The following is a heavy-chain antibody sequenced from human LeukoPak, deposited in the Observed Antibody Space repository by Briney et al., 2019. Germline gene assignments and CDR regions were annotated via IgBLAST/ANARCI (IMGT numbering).Heavy chain of an antibody. D-gene: IGHD1-26*01. CDR2: ISNSSRYI. CDR1: GFTFSSYT. Sequence: GGSLRLSCAASGFTFSSYTMNWVRQAPGKGLEWVSCISNSSRYIYYADSVKGRFTISRDNAKNSLFLQMNSLRAEDTAVYFCARDGLVATTGDFDHWGLGTLVTVSS. J-gene: IGHJ4*02. CDR3: ARDGLVATTGDFDH. V-gene: IGHV3-21*01.